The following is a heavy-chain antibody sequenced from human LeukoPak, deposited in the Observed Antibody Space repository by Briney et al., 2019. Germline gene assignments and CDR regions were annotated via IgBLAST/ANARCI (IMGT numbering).Heavy chain of an antibody. J-gene: IGHJ4*02. CDR2: IIPIFGTA. CDR1: GGTFSSYA. CDR3: ARVPVKDYGDYRHYFDY. V-gene: IGHV1-69*06. D-gene: IGHD4-17*01. Sequence: ASVKVSCKASGGTFSSYAISWVRQAPGQGLEWMGGIIPIFGTANYAQKFQGRVTITADKSTSTAYMELSSLRSEDTAVYYCARVPVKDYGDYRHYFDYWGQGTLVTVSS.